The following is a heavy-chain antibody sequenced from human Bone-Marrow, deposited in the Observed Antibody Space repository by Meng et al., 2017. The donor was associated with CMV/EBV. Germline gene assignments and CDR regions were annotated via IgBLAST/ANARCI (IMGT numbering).Heavy chain of an antibody. CDR3: ARVNPTRGVDY. J-gene: IGHJ4*02. CDR1: GYTFPTYG. CDR2: ISTYNGNA. Sequence: ASVKVSRKTSGYTFPTYGVSWVRQAPGQGLEWMGWISTYNGNANYAQKFQGRVSMTKDTATTTGHMELRTLRSDDTAVYYCARVNPTRGVDYWGQGTLVTVSS. V-gene: IGHV1-18*01.